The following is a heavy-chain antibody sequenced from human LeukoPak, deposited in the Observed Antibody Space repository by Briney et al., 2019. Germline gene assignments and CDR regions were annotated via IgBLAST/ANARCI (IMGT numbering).Heavy chain of an antibody. Sequence: PSQTLSLTCTVSGGSISSGSYYWSCIRQPAGKGLEWIVRIYTSGSTDYNPSLKCRVTISVDTSKNQFSLKLSSVTAADTAVYYCARGRGSYYGYWGQGTLVTVSS. CDR1: GGSISSGSYY. D-gene: IGHD1-26*01. V-gene: IGHV4-61*02. J-gene: IGHJ4*02. CDR2: IYTSGST. CDR3: ARGRGSYYGY.